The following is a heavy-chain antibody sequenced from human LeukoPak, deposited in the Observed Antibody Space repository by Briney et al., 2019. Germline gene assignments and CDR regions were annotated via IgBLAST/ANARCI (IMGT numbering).Heavy chain of an antibody. CDR3: ARLQDYYDSSGYQTYAFYYYGMDV. CDR2: IYYSGST. CDR1: GGSISSGGYY. D-gene: IGHD3-22*01. V-gene: IGHV4-61*08. J-gene: IGHJ6*02. Sequence: PSETLSLTCTVSGGSISSGGYYWSWLRQHPGKGLEWIGYIYYSGSTNYNPSLKSRVTISVDTSKNQFSLKLSSVTAADTAVYYCARLQDYYDSSGYQTYAFYYYGMDVWGQGTTVTVSS.